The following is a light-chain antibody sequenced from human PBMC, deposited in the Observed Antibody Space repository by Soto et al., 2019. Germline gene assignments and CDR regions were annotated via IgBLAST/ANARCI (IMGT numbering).Light chain of an antibody. CDR3: QQYNSYSLA. CDR1: QSISSW. V-gene: IGKV1-5*01. CDR2: DAS. Sequence: TQMNLYHTTLPASVGDRVTITCRASQSISSWLAWYQQKPGKAPKLLIYDASSLESGVPSRFSGSGSGTEFTLTISSLQPDDFATYYCQQYNSYSLAFGGGTKVDI. J-gene: IGKJ4*02.